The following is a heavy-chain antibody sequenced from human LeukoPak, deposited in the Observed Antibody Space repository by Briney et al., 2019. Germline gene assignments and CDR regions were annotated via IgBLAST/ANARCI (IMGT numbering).Heavy chain of an antibody. V-gene: IGHV4-4*09. CDR3: AKWEASYEAFSI. Sequence: SDPLSLPCTVSGRSISDYYCNCLPQPPGKGREWFGYISSSGPTKYNPSLKSRVTASADTSRNQFSLKLSSVTAADTAVYYCAKWEASYEAFSIWGEGTMVTVSS. J-gene: IGHJ3*02. D-gene: IGHD1-26*01. CDR1: GRSISDYY. CDR2: ISSSGPT.